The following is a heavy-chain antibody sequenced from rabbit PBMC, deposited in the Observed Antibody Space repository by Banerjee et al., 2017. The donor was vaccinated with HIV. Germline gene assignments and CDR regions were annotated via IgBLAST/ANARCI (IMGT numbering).Heavy chain of an antibody. CDR3: ARCRYDAYGDWDL. J-gene: IGHJ6*01. CDR2: IITSSGST. V-gene: IGHV1S43*01. Sequence: QEQLVESGGGLVKPEGSLTLTCKASGFSFSSYYYMCWVRQAPGKGLEVVACIITSSGSTWYASWVNGRFTISKSTSLNTVDLKMTSLTAADTATYFCARCRYDAYGDWDLWGQGTLVTVS. D-gene: IGHD2-1*01. CDR1: GFSFSSYYY.